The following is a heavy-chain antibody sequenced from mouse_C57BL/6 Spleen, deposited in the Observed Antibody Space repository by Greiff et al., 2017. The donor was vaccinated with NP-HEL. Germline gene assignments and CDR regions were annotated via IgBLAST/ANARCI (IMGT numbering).Heavy chain of an antibody. Sequence: VQLQQSGPELVKPGASVKIPCKASGYTFTDYNMDWVKQSHGKSLEWIGDINPNNGGTIYNQKFKGKATLTVDKSSSTAYMQLSSLTSEDSAVYYCARRVYDRGFAYWGQGTLVTVSA. CDR1: GYTFTDYN. CDR2: INPNNGGT. J-gene: IGHJ3*01. CDR3: ARRVYDRGFAY. V-gene: IGHV1-18*01. D-gene: IGHD2-3*01.